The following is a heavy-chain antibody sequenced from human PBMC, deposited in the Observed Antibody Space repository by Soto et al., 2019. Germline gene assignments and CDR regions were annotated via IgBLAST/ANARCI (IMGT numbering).Heavy chain of an antibody. J-gene: IGHJ4*02. V-gene: IGHV4-30-4*01. CDR2: IYYTGST. D-gene: IGHD2-2*01. CDR1: GGSISSGDYY. Sequence: SETLSLTCTVSGGSISSGDYYWSWIRQPPGKGLEWIGYIYYTGSTSYNPSLNSRLTISVDTSKNQFSLKLTSVTTADTAVYFCARYQKGPFGYWGQGTLVTVSS. CDR3: ARYQKGPFGY.